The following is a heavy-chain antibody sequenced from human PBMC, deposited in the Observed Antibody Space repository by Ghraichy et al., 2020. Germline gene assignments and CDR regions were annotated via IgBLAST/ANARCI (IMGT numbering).Heavy chain of an antibody. D-gene: IGHD3-22*01. Sequence: ASVKVSCKASGYTFTSYDINWVRQATGQGLEWMGWMNPNSGNTGYAQKFQGRVTMTRNTSISTAYMELSSLRSEDTAVYYCARNYDSSGFFWFDPWGQGTLVTVSS. J-gene: IGHJ5*02. CDR1: GYTFTSYD. V-gene: IGHV1-8*01. CDR3: ARNYDSSGFFWFDP. CDR2: MNPNSGNT.